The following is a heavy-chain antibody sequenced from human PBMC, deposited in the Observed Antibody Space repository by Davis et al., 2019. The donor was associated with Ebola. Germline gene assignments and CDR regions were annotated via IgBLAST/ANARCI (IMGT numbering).Heavy chain of an antibody. V-gene: IGHV5-51*01. D-gene: IGHD3-10*01. CDR2: IYPGDSDA. J-gene: IGHJ6*02. CDR1: GYSFTSYW. CDR3: TRRMVRDGLDV. Sequence: GESLKISCKGSGYSFTSYWIGWVRQMPGKGLEWMGIIYPGDSDARYSPSVQGQVTFSVDKSTSTAYLQWSSLKASDTAVYYCTRRMVRDGLDVWGQGTTVTVSS.